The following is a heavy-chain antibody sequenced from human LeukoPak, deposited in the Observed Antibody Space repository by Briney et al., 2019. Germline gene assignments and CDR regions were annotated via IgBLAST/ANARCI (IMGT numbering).Heavy chain of an antibody. CDR3: ARSKARYIAVAVNFDY. CDR1: GFTFSSYE. CDR2: ISSSGSTI. Sequence: GGSLRLSCAASGFTFSSYEMNWVRQAPGKGLEWVSYISSSGSTIYYADSVKGRFTISRDNAKNSLYLQMNSLRAEDTAVYYCARSKARYIAVAVNFDYWGQGTLVTVSS. D-gene: IGHD6-19*01. V-gene: IGHV3-48*03. J-gene: IGHJ4*02.